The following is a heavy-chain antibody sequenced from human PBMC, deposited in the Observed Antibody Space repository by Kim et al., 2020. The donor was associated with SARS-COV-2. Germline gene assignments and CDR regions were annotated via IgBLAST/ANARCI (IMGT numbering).Heavy chain of an antibody. CDR3: ARDGEAARASYFDY. CDR2: INAGNGNT. D-gene: IGHD6-6*01. CDR1: GYTFTSYA. Sequence: ASVKVSCKASGYTFTSYAMHWVRQAPGQRLEWMGWINAGNGNTKYSQKFQGRVTITRDTSASTAYMELSSLRSEDTAVYYCARDGEAARASYFDYWGQGTLVTVSS. J-gene: IGHJ4*02. V-gene: IGHV1-3*01.